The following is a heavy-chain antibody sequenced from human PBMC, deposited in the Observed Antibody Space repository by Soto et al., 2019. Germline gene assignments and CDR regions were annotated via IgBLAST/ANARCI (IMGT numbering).Heavy chain of an antibody. D-gene: IGHD2-15*01. CDR2: IYYSGTT. J-gene: IGHJ5*02. Sequence: SETLSLTCTVSGGSISSYYWSWIRQPPGKGLEWIGSIYYSGTTYYNPSLKSRVTISVDRSKNQFSLKLTSVTAADTAVYYCASALYCSGGSCSFDPWGQGTLVTVSS. CDR3: ASALYCSGGSCSFDP. CDR1: GGSISSYY. V-gene: IGHV4-59*01.